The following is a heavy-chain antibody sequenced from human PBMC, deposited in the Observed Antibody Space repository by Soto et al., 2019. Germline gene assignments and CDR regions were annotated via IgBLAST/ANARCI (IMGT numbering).Heavy chain of an antibody. CDR3: ARDLITASGGPNWYFDL. CDR2: ISSSSSTI. V-gene: IGHV3-48*01. D-gene: IGHD1-20*01. J-gene: IGHJ2*01. CDR1: GFTFSSYR. Sequence: PGGSLRLSCAASGFTFSSYRMNWVRQAPGKGLEWVSYISSSSSTIYYADSVKGRFTISRDNAKNSLYLQMNSLRAEDTAVYYCARDLITASGGPNWYFDLWGRGTLVTVSS.